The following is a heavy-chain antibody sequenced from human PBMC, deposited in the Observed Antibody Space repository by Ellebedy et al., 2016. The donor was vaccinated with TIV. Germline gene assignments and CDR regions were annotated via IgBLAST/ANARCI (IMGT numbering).Heavy chain of an antibody. CDR1: GFSFSIYW. CDR3: ARDKGDDNGSKFDY. CDR2: IRHDGSEM. Sequence: GGSLRLSCAASGFSFSIYWMTWVRQAPGKGLEWVANIRHDGSEMYYVDSVKGRFTISRDNAKQLLYLEMNSLRAEDTAVYYCARDKGDDNGSKFDYWGQGTLVTVSS. V-gene: IGHV3-7*03. D-gene: IGHD5-24*01. J-gene: IGHJ4*02.